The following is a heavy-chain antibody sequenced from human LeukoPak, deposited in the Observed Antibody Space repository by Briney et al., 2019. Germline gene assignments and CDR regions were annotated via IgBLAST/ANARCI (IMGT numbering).Heavy chain of an antibody. D-gene: IGHD3-3*01. V-gene: IGHV4-34*01. CDR3: ARYYTREDAFDI. Sequence: SETLSLTCAVYGGSFSGYYWSWIRKPPGKGLEWIGELNHSGSTNYNPSLKSRVTISVDTSKNQFSLRLSSVTAADTAVYYCARYYTREDAFDIWGQGTMVTVSS. J-gene: IGHJ3*02. CDR2: LNHSGST. CDR1: GGSFSGYY.